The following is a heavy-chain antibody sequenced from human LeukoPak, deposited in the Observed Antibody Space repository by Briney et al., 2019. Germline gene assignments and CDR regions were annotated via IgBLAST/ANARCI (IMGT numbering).Heavy chain of an antibody. Sequence: GGSLRLSCAASGFTFSSYEMNWVRQAPGKGLEWVSYISSSGSTIYYADSVKGRFTISRDNAKNSLYLQMNSLRAEDTAVCYCARGMATRFDYWGQGTLVTVSS. D-gene: IGHD5-24*01. J-gene: IGHJ4*02. V-gene: IGHV3-48*03. CDR1: GFTFSSYE. CDR3: ARGMATRFDY. CDR2: ISSSGSTI.